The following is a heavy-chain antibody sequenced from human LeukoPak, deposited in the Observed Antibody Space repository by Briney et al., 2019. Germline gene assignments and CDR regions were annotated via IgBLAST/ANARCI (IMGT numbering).Heavy chain of an antibody. V-gene: IGHV1-69*04. J-gene: IGHJ4*02. CDR2: IIPIFGIA. D-gene: IGHD3-22*01. CDR3: ARDRGHAYDSSGYFDY. Sequence: SVKVSCKASGGTFSSYAFSWVRQAPGQGLEWMGRIIPIFGIANYAQKFQGRVTITADKSTSTAYMELSSLRSEDTAVYYCARDRGHAYDSSGYFDYWGQGTLVTVSS. CDR1: GGTFSSYA.